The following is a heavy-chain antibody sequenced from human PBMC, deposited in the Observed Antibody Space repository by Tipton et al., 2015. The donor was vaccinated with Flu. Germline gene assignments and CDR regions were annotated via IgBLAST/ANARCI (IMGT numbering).Heavy chain of an antibody. D-gene: IGHD3-10*01. J-gene: IGHJ3*02. V-gene: IGHV4-39*07. CDR1: GGSISSSSYY. CDR3: ARGGQGIAFDI. Sequence: TLSLTCTVSGGSISSSSYYCGWIRQPPGKGLECIGTIYYTGSTYYNPSLKSRVTISLDMSKNQFSLKLSSVTAADTAVYYCARGGQGIAFDIWGQGTMVTVSS. CDR2: IYYTGST.